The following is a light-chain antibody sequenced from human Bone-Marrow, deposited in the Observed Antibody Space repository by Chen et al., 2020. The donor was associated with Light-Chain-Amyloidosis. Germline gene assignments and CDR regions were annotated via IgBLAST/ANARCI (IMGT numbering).Light chain of an antibody. CDR1: SGSIATNY. CDR2: EDD. Sequence: NFMLTQPHSVSESPGKTVIISCTRSSGSIATNYVQWYQQRPGSSPTPVIYEDDQRPSGVPDRFSGFIDRSSNSASLTISGLKTEDAADYFCQSYQCSSQGVFGGGTKLTVL. CDR3: QSYQCSSQGV. J-gene: IGLJ3*02. V-gene: IGLV6-57*01.